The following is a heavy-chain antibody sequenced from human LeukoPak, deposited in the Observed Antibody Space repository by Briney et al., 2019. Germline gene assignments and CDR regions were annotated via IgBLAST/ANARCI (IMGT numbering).Heavy chain of an antibody. J-gene: IGHJ4*02. D-gene: IGHD3-10*01. CDR3: TRYSYNSGPNDY. Sequence: PGGSLRLSCAASGFTFTSHWMSWVRQAPGKGLEWVANIKQDGSEKRYVDSVKGRFTISRDNTKTSFYLQMNSLRAEDTAAYYCTRYSYNSGPNDYWGQGILVTVSS. V-gene: IGHV3-7*01. CDR2: IKQDGSEK. CDR1: GFTFTSHW.